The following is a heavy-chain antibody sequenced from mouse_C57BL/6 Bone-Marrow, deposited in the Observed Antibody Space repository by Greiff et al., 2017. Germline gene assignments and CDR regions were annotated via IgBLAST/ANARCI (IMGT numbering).Heavy chain of an antibody. CDR1: GYTFTSYW. CDR2: FHPSDSDT. V-gene: IGHV1-74*01. CDR3: AIDHTIYWYFDV. Sequence: QVQLQQPGAELVKPGASVKVSCKASGYTFTSYWMHWVKQRPGQGLEWIGRFHPSDSDTNYNQKFKGKATLTVDKSSSTAYMQLSRLTSEDSAVYYCAIDHTIYWYFDVWGTGTTVTVSS. J-gene: IGHJ1*03. D-gene: IGHD1-1*02.